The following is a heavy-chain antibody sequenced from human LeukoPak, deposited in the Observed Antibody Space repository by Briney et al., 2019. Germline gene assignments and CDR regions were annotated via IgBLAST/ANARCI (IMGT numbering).Heavy chain of an antibody. CDR3: ARKGVTFGGVITYNWFDP. J-gene: IGHJ5*02. CDR2: INPNSGGT. CDR1: GYTFTDYY. V-gene: IGHV1-2*02. D-gene: IGHD3-16*02. Sequence: GASVKVSCKASGYTFTDYYLHWVRQAPGQGLEWMGWINPNSGGTNYAQKFQGRVTMTRDTSISTAYMELSSLRSDDTAVYYCARKGVTFGGVITYNWFDPWGQGTLVTVSS.